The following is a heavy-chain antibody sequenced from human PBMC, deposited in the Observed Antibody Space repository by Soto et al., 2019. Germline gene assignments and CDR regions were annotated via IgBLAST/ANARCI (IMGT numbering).Heavy chain of an antibody. D-gene: IGHD4-4*01. CDR3: ARAKSYSSLFDY. V-gene: IGHV1-2*02. J-gene: IGHJ4*02. CDR2: INPTSGGT. Sequence: ASVKVSCKASGYTFTGYYMHWVRQAPGQGLEWMVWINPTSGGTNYAQKFKGRVSMTRDTSISTAYMELSRVRSDDTAVYYCARAKSYSSLFDYWGQGTLVTVSS. CDR1: GYTFTGYY.